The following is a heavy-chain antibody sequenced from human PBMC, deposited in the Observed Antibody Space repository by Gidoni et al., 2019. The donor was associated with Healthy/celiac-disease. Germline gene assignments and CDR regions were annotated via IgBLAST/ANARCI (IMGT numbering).Heavy chain of an antibody. CDR3: ARDNSGYPDY. J-gene: IGHJ4*02. V-gene: IGHV3-33*01. Sequence: QVQLVESGGGVVQPGRSLGLSWAASGFTFSSYGMHWVRQAPGKGLEWVAVIWYDGSNKYYADSVKGRFTISRDNSKNTLYLQMNSLRAEDTAVYYCARDNSGYPDYWGQGTLVTVSS. D-gene: IGHD3-22*01. CDR2: IWYDGSNK. CDR1: GFTFSSYG.